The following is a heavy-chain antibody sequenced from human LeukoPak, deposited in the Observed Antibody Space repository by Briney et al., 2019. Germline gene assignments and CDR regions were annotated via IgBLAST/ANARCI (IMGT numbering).Heavy chain of an antibody. D-gene: IGHD6-6*01. CDR3: ARGLSGYASSLGY. J-gene: IGHJ4*02. CDR1: GFTFSSYW. V-gene: IGHV3-74*01. Sequence: GGSLRLSCAASGFTFSSYWMHWVRQAPGKGLVWVSRINSDGSSTSYADSVRGRFSISRDNAKNTLYLQMSSLRAEDTAVYYCARGLSGYASSLGYWGQGTLVTVSA. CDR2: INSDGSST.